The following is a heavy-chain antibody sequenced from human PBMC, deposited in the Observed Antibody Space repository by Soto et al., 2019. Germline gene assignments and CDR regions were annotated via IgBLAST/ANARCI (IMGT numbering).Heavy chain of an antibody. CDR3: ARDLSSDSTGFRGYDL. D-gene: IGHD3-10*01. Sequence: QVHLVQSGAEVKKAGSSVKVSCKASGGTVSSYAITWVRQAPGKGLEWMGVFIPIFVSAHYAQKFQGRVTITADESTSTAYTELSGLRSEDTAIYYCARDLSSDSTGFRGYDLWGQGTLVTVSS. CDR1: GGTVSSYA. V-gene: IGHV1-69*01. J-gene: IGHJ4*02. CDR2: FIPIFVSA.